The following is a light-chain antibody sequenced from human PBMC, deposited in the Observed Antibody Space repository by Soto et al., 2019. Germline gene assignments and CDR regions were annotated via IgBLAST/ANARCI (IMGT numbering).Light chain of an antibody. CDR3: QQYNSYPLT. J-gene: IGKJ4*01. Sequence: DIQMTQSPSTLSASVGDRVTITCRASQSISSWLAWYQQKPGKAHNLLIYKASSLESGVPSRFSGSGSGTEFTLTISSPEPDDFATDYCQQYNSYPLTFSGGTKVYIK. V-gene: IGKV1-5*03. CDR2: KAS. CDR1: QSISSW.